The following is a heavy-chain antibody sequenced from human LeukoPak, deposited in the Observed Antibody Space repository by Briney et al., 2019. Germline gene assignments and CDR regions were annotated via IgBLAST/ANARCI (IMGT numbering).Heavy chain of an antibody. V-gene: IGHV3-7*01. CDR3: ARDFGEYCDFWSGPPAKNYFDY. D-gene: IGHD3-3*01. CDR1: GFTFSSYW. Sequence: GGSLRLSCAASGFTFSSYWMSWVRQAPGKGLEWVANIKQDGSEKYYVDSVKGRFTISRDNAKNSLYLQMNSLRAEDTAVYYCARDFGEYCDFWSGPPAKNYFDYWGQGTLVTVSS. CDR2: IKQDGSEK. J-gene: IGHJ4*02.